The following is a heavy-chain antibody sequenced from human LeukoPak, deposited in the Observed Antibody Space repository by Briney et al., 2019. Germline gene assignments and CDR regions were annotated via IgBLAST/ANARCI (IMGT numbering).Heavy chain of an antibody. CDR2: VSYSGST. Sequence: SETLSLTCTVSGGSFINSYYWAWIRQSPGEGLQWIGSVSYSGSTDYNPSLESRVTISLDTYNSQFSLTLNSVTAADTALYFCARDRTGRDYDPANRFDPWGQGILVTVSS. CDR3: ARDRTGRDYDPANRFDP. D-gene: IGHD3-3*01. CDR1: GGSFINSYY. V-gene: IGHV4-39*07. J-gene: IGHJ5*02.